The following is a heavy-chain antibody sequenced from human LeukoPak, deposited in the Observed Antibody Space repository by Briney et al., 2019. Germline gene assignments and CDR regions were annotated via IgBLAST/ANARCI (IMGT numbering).Heavy chain of an antibody. V-gene: IGHV3-21*01. CDR2: IRSSSSYI. J-gene: IGHJ4*02. Sequence: PGGSLRLSCAASGFTFSNYSMTWVRQAPGKGLEWVSSIRSSSSYIYYADSVNRRFTISRDNAKNSLYLQMNSLRAEDTAVYYCARERYCSGGSCYSPYYFDYWGQGTLVTVSS. CDR3: ARERYCSGGSCYSPYYFDY. D-gene: IGHD2-15*01. CDR1: GFTFSNYS.